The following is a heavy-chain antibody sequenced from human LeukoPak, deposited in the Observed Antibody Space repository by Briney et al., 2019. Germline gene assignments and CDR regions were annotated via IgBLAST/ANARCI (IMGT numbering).Heavy chain of an antibody. J-gene: IGHJ4*02. CDR1: GYTFTDYY. CDR3: ATLGVYATLDY. D-gene: IGHD2-8*01. Sequence: ASVKVSCKVSGYTFTDYYMHWVQQAPGKGLEWMGLVYPEVGETISAEKFQGRVTITADTSTDTAYMELSSLRSEDTAVYYCATLGVYATLDYWGQGTLVTVSS. V-gene: IGHV1-69-2*01. CDR2: VYPEVGET.